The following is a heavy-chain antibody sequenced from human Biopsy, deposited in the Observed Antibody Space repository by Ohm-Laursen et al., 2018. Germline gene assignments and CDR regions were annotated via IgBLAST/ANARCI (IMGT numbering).Heavy chain of an antibody. V-gene: IGHV4-59*08. J-gene: IGHJ3*02. CDR3: AKHGSGWTGDDALHI. Sequence: TLSLTCTVSGGSISGSSWSWIRQAPGRGLEWVGYISYSGRTSNNPSLKSRITISANTSKNKIYLKVTSVTAADTAVYYCAKHGSGWTGDDALHIWGQGTMVTVSS. D-gene: IGHD6-19*01. CDR2: ISYSGRT. CDR1: GGSISGSS.